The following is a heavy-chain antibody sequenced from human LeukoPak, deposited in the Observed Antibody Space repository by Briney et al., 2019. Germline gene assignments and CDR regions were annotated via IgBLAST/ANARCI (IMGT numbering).Heavy chain of an antibody. D-gene: IGHD3-3*01. CDR3: ARDPTYYDFWSGSSWGYYYYYMDV. Sequence: ASVKVSCKASGYTFTSYGISWVRQAPGQGLEWMGWISAYNGNTNYAQKLQGRVTMNTDTSTSTAYKELRSLRSDDTAVYYCARDPTYYDFWSGSSWGYYYYYMDVWGKGTTVTVSS. V-gene: IGHV1-18*01. CDR1: GYTFTSYG. J-gene: IGHJ6*03. CDR2: ISAYNGNT.